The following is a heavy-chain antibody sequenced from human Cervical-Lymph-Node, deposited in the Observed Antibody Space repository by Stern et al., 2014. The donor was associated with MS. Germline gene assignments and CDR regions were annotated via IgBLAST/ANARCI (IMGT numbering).Heavy chain of an antibody. Sequence: QVQLQESGPGLVKPSQTLSLTCTVSGGSISSGGYYWSWIRQHPGKGLEWIGYIYYSGIPYYNPSLKSRVTISVDTSKNQFSLKLSSVTAADTAVYYCAREGVPAAIGWFDPWGQGTLVTVSS. CDR2: IYYSGIP. D-gene: IGHD2-2*01. J-gene: IGHJ5*02. CDR3: AREGVPAAIGWFDP. CDR1: GGSISSGGYY. V-gene: IGHV4-31*03.